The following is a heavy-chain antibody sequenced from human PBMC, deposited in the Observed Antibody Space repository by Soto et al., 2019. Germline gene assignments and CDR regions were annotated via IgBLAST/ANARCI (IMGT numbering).Heavy chain of an antibody. J-gene: IGHJ6*03. CDR3: STSLQYCNGGSGYYSGYYDMDV. Sequence: GGSLRLSCAASGFTFSNAWMSWVRQAPGKGLEWVGRIKSKTDGGTTDYAAPVKGRFTISRDDSKNTLYLQMNSLKTEDTAVYYCSTSLQYCNGGSGYYSGYYDMDVWGKGTTVTVSS. V-gene: IGHV3-15*01. CDR2: IKSKTDGGTT. D-gene: IGHD2-15*01. CDR1: GFTFSNAW.